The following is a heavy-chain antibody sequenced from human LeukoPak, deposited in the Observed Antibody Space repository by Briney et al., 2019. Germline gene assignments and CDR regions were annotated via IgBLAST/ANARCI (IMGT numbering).Heavy chain of an antibody. CDR3: AAGRDIAVAGPGGYFDY. CDR2: ISPGGNTI. D-gene: IGHD6-19*01. CDR1: GFTFSDYH. J-gene: IGHJ4*02. V-gene: IGHV3-11*01. Sequence: PGGSLRLSCAASGFTFSDYHMNSIRQAPGKGLKWVSYISPGGNTIYFADSVNGRFTLSRVSARNSLSLQMNSFTAEDTAVYYCAAGRDIAVAGPGGYFDYWGRGTLVTVSS.